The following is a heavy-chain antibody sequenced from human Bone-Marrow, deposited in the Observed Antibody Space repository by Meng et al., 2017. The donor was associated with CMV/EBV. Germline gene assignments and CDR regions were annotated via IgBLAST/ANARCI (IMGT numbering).Heavy chain of an antibody. CDR1: GYTFTGYY. D-gene: IGHD4-17*01. CDR2: INPKAGRT. CDR3: ARGAPMETTTRPFDY. Sequence: ASVKVSCKASGYTFTGYYIHWVRQAPGQGPEWVGWINPKAGRTHYVEKFQDRVTMTRDTSISTAHMELRRLTSDDTAVYYCARGAPMETTTRPFDYWGQGTLVTVSS. J-gene: IGHJ4*02. V-gene: IGHV1-2*02.